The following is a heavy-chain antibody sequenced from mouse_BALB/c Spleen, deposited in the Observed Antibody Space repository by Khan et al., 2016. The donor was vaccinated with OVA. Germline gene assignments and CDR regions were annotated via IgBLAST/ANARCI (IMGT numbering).Heavy chain of an antibody. Sequence: QVQLKESGPGLVAPSQSLSITCTVSGFSLTDYGVSWIRQPPGRGLEWLGVIWGGGITYYNSALRSRLSISKDNSKSQVFLKMNSLQTDDTSMYYCAKRLNLYPYYFDYWGQGTTLTVSS. D-gene: IGHD1-3*01. CDR3: AKRLNLYPYYFDY. CDR2: IWGGGIT. V-gene: IGHV2-6-5*01. CDR1: GFSLTDYG. J-gene: IGHJ2*01.